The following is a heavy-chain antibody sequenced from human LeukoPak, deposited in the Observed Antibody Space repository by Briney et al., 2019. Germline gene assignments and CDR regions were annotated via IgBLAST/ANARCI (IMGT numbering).Heavy chain of an antibody. D-gene: IGHD6-19*01. CDR1: GYTFTSYY. CDR2: INASGGSK. V-gene: IGHV1-46*01. Sequence: ASVKLSCEASGYTFTSYYMHWVRQAPGQGLEWMGIINASGGSKSYAQKFQGRVTMTRDTSTSTVYMELSSLRSEDTAVYYCARDLEYSSGWYYWGQGTLVTVSS. J-gene: IGHJ4*02. CDR3: ARDLEYSSGWYY.